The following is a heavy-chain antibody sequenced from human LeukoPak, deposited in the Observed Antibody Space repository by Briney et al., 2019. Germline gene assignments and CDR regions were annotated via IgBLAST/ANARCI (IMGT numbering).Heavy chain of an antibody. CDR3: ARVRMAADTLYYFDY. V-gene: IGHV4-4*02. J-gene: IGHJ4*02. Sequence: SGTLSLTCAVSGGSISSSNWWSWVRQPPGKGLEWIGEIYHSGSTNYNPSLKSRVTISVDKSKNQFSLKLSSVTAADTAVYYCARVRMAADTLYYFDYWGQGTLVTVSS. CDR1: GGSISSSNW. D-gene: IGHD2-15*01. CDR2: IYHSGST.